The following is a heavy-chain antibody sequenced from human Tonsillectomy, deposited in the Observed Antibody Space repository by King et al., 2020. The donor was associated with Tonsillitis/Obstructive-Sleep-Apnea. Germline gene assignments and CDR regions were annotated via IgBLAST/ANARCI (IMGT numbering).Heavy chain of an antibody. CDR1: GFTFRSYV. Sequence: VQLQESGGGVVRPGRSLSLFCAASGFTFRSYVMHWVRQAPGKGLEWVADIMYDGSNQSYGDSVKGRFTISRDNSKNTLYLQMNSLRAEDTGVYYCARDHFMDVWGKGTTVTVSS. CDR2: IMYDGSNQ. CDR3: ARDHFMDV. J-gene: IGHJ6*03. V-gene: IGHV3-30*01.